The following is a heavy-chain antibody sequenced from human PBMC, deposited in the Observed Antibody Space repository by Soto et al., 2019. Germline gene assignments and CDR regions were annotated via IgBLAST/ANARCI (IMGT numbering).Heavy chain of an antibody. Sequence: ASVKVSCKVSGYTLTELSLHWVRQAPGKGLEWMGGFDPEDGETIYAQKFQGRVTMTEDTSTDTAYMELSSLRSEDTAVYYCATTDGDYIGYFDYWGQGTLVTVSS. CDR1: GYTLTELS. CDR3: ATTDGDYIGYFDY. V-gene: IGHV1-24*01. CDR2: FDPEDGET. J-gene: IGHJ4*02. D-gene: IGHD4-17*01.